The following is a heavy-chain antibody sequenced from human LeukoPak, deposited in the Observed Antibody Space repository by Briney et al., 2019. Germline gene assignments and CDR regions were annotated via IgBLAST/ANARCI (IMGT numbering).Heavy chain of an antibody. D-gene: IGHD6-13*01. Sequence: GASVKVSCKASGGTFSSYAISWVRQAPGQGLEWMGGIIPIFGTANYAQKFQGRVTITADESTSTAYMELSSPRSEDTAVYYCARELQYGYSSSGYYYMDVWGKGTTVTVSS. CDR2: IIPIFGTA. V-gene: IGHV1-69*13. J-gene: IGHJ6*03. CDR3: ARELQYGYSSSGYYYMDV. CDR1: GGTFSSYA.